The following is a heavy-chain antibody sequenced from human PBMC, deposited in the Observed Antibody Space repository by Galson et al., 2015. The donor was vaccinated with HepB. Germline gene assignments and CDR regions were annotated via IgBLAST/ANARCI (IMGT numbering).Heavy chain of an antibody. CDR2: INPSGGST. V-gene: IGHV1-46*04. D-gene: IGHD3-16*01. Sequence: SVKVSCKASGYTFTGYYMHWVRQAPGQGLEWMGIINPSGGSTSYAQKLQGRVTMTRDTSTSTVYMELSSLRSEDTAVYYCARGGTSYAFDIWGQGTMVTVSS. J-gene: IGHJ3*02. CDR1: GYTFTGYY. CDR3: ARGGTSYAFDI.